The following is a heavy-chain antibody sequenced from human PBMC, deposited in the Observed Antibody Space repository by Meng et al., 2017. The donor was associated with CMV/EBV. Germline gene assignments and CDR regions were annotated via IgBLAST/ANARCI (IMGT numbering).Heavy chain of an antibody. D-gene: IGHD3-10*01. Sequence: GGSLRLSCKGSGYSFTSYWISWVRQMPGKGLEWMGRIDPSDSYTNYSPSFQGHVTISADKSISTAYLQWSSLKASDTAMYYCARGVDSGYYYYGMDVWGQGTTVTVSS. CDR3: ARGVDSGYYYYGMDV. J-gene: IGHJ6*02. V-gene: IGHV5-10-1*01. CDR1: GYSFTSYW. CDR2: IDPSDSYT.